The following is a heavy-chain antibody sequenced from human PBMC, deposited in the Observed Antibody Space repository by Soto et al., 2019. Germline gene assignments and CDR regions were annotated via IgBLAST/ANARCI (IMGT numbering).Heavy chain of an antibody. CDR2: SRDKPQGYST. D-gene: IGHD3-22*01. Sequence: GGSLRLSCAGSGFTLSGHYIDWVRQAPGKGLEWVGRSRDKPQGYSTAYAASVKGRFTTSRDESKNSAYLQMNSLKTEDTAVYYCVRATYVSDSSGYTRCLDYWGQGTLVTVSS. V-gene: IGHV3-72*01. J-gene: IGHJ4*02. CDR3: VRATYVSDSSGYTRCLDY. CDR1: GFTLSGHY.